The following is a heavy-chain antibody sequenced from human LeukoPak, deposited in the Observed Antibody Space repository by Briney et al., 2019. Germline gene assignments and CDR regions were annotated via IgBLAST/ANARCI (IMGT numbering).Heavy chain of an antibody. D-gene: IGHD3-9*01. CDR2: INTDGSST. CDR1: GFTFSSYW. J-gene: IGHJ6*03. Sequence: AGGSLRLSCAASGFTFSSYWMHWVRQAPGKGLVWVSRINTDGSSTSYADSVKGRFTISRDNAKNTLYLQMNSLRAEDTAVYYCARHYDRYYYYMDVWGKGTTVTVSS. V-gene: IGHV3-74*01. CDR3: ARHYDRYYYYMDV.